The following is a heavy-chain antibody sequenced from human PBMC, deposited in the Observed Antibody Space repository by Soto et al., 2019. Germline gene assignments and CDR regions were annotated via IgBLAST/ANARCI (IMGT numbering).Heavy chain of an antibody. Sequence: GGSLRLSCAASGFTFSSYSMNWVRQAPGKGLEWVSSISSSSSYIYYADSVKGRFTISRDNAKNSLYLQMNSLRAEDTAVYYCASESNYYDSSGLDYWGQGTLVTVSS. J-gene: IGHJ4*02. V-gene: IGHV3-21*01. CDR3: ASESNYYDSSGLDY. CDR1: GFTFSSYS. D-gene: IGHD3-22*01. CDR2: ISSSSSYI.